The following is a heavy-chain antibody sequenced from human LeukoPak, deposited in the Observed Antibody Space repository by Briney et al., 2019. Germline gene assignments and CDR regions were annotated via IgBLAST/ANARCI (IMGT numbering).Heavy chain of an antibody. D-gene: IGHD2-15*01. V-gene: IGHV3-21*01. J-gene: IGHJ4*02. CDR1: GFTFSSYS. CDR3: ARELYCSGGSCYSEPFDC. Sequence: GGSLRLSCAASGFTFSSYSMNWGCQAPGQGLERVPSMSSSSSYIYYADSVKGRFTISRDNAKNSLYLQMNSLRAEDTAVYYCARELYCSGGSCYSEPFDCWGQGTLVTVSS. CDR2: MSSSSSYI.